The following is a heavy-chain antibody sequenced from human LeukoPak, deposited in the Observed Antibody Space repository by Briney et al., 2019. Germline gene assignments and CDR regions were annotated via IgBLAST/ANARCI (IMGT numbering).Heavy chain of an antibody. J-gene: IGHJ4*02. V-gene: IGHV3-30*02. D-gene: IGHD2-21*02. Sequence: GGSLRLSCAASGFTFRSYWMDWVRQAPGKGLEWVAFIRYDGSNKYYADSVKGRFTISRDNSKNTLYLQMNSLRAEDTAVYYCAKVGPIVVVTAVEYYFDYWGQGTLVTVSS. CDR2: IRYDGSNK. CDR3: AKVGPIVVVTAVEYYFDY. CDR1: GFTFRSYW.